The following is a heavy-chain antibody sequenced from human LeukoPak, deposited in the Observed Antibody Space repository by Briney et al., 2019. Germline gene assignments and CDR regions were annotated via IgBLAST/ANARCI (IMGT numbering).Heavy chain of an antibody. V-gene: IGHV3-74*01. J-gene: IGHJ4*02. CDR1: GFTFNTYW. CDR2: INNDGSDM. Sequence: GGSLRLSCAASGFTFNTYWMHWVRQAPGKGLAWVSRINNDGSDMSYADSVKGRFTISRDNAKNTLYLQMNSLRVEDTAVYYCARVFHLIDHWGQGTLVTVSS. CDR3: ARVFHLIDH.